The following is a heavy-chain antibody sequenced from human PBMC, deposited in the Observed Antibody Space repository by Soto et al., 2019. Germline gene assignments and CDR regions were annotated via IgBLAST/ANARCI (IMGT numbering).Heavy chain of an antibody. Sequence: LTCVISGDSVSSNSAAWNWIRQSPSRGLEWLGRTYYRSKWYNDYAVSVKSRITINPDTSKNQFSLQLNSVTPGDTAVYYCARGIAARQGRYYYYYGMDVWGQGTTVTVSS. CDR3: ARGIAARQGRYYYYYGMDV. J-gene: IGHJ6*02. CDR2: TYYRSKWYN. CDR1: GDSVSSNSAA. D-gene: IGHD6-6*01. V-gene: IGHV6-1*01.